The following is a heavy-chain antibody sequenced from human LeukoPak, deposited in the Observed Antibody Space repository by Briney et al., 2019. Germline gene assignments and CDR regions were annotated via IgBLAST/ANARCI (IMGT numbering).Heavy chain of an antibody. CDR2: INHSGST. D-gene: IGHD3-10*01. V-gene: IGHV4-34*01. Sequence: SETLSLTCAVYGGSFSGYYWSWIRQPPGKGLEWIGEINHSGSTNYNPSLKSRVTISVDTSKNQFSLNLNSVTAADTAFYYCASDRIWFGESTNEYWGQGTLVTVSS. CDR1: GGSFSGYY. J-gene: IGHJ4*02. CDR3: ASDRIWFGESTNEY.